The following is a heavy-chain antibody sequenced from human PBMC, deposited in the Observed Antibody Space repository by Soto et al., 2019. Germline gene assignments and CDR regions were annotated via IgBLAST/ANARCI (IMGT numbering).Heavy chain of an antibody. J-gene: IGHJ4*02. CDR3: AIEGNSYGYFYFDY. V-gene: IGHV4-34*01. CDR1: GGSFSGYY. CDR2: INDSGST. Sequence: QVRLQQWGAGLLKPSETLSLTCAVYGGSFSGYYWSWIRQPPGKGLEWIGEINDSGSTKYNPSLKSRVTISVDTSKNQFSLKLSSVTAADMAVYYCAIEGNSYGYFYFDYWGQGTLVTVSS. D-gene: IGHD5-18*01.